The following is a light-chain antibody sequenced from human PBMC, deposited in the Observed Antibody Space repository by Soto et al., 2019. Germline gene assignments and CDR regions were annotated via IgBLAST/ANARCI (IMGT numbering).Light chain of an antibody. CDR2: DVS. Sequence: QSALTQPASVSGSPGQSITISCTGTSSDVGGYNYVSWYQQHPGKAPKLLIYDVSNRPSGASNRFSGSKSGNTASPTISGLQAEDEADYYCSSYTGSTTLHYVFGTGTKVTVL. V-gene: IGLV2-14*01. CDR3: SSYTGSTTLHYV. CDR1: SSDVGGYNY. J-gene: IGLJ1*01.